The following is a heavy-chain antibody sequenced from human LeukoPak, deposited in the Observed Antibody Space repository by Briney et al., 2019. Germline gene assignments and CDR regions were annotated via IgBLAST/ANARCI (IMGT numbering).Heavy chain of an antibody. CDR1: GGSISSYY. D-gene: IGHD1-26*01. V-gene: IGHV4-59*01. Sequence: SETLSLTCTVSGGSISSYYWSWIRQPPGKGLEWIGCIYYSGSTNYNPSLKSRVTISVDTSKNQFSLKLSSVTAADTAVYYCARAGSSHHYFDYWGQGTLVTVSS. CDR2: IYYSGST. CDR3: ARAGSSHHYFDY. J-gene: IGHJ4*02.